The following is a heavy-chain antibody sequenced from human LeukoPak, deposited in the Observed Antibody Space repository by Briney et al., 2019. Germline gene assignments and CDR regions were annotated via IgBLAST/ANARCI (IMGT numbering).Heavy chain of an antibody. V-gene: IGHV3-23*01. CDR3: AKSGPYYFQY. CDR2: ISKSGDAT. Sequence: GGSLRLSCAASGFTFSDYGMSWVRQAPGQGLEWVSTISKSGDATYYADSVRGRFSISRDNSKKTLFLQMSSLRAEDAAIYYCAKSGPYYFQYWGQGTLVTVSS. J-gene: IGHJ4*02. CDR1: GFTFSDYG.